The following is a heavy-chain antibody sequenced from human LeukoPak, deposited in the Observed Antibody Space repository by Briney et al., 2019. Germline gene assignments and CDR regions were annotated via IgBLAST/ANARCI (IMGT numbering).Heavy chain of an antibody. CDR2: IKQDGSEK. D-gene: IGHD3-22*01. V-gene: IGHV3-7*01. J-gene: IGHJ4*02. CDR3: ARSRGTTSWYYYDSSGYYLDY. Sequence: GGSLRLSCAASGFTFSSYWMSWVRQAPGKGLEWVANIKQDGSEKYYVDSVKGRFTISRDNAKNSLYLQMNSLRAEDTAVYYWARSRGTTSWYYYDSSGYYLDYWGQGTLVTVSS. CDR1: GFTFSSYW.